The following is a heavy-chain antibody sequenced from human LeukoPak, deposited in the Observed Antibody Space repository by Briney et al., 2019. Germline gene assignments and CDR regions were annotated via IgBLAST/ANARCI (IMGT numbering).Heavy chain of an antibody. Sequence: SETLSLTCTVSGGSISSGSYYWGWIRQPAGKGLEWIGCIYTSGSTNYNPSLKSRGTISVDTSKNQFSLKLSSVTAADTAVYYCARGALLWFGELSRFDYWGQGTLVTISS. CDR2: IYTSGST. V-gene: IGHV4-61*02. CDR1: GGSISSGSYY. J-gene: IGHJ4*02. CDR3: ARGALLWFGELSRFDY. D-gene: IGHD3-10*01.